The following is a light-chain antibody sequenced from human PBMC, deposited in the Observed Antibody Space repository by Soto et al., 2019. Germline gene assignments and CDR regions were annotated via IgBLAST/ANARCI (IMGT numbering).Light chain of an antibody. CDR3: QQYSGSSPWT. Sequence: DIQMTQSPSTLSASVGDRVTITCRASQSISSWLAWYQQKPGTAPKLLIYKASNLESGVPSRFSGSGSGTEVTLTISSLQPDDFATYYCQQYSGSSPWTFGQGTRVEIK. CDR2: KAS. J-gene: IGKJ1*01. CDR1: QSISSW. V-gene: IGKV1-5*03.